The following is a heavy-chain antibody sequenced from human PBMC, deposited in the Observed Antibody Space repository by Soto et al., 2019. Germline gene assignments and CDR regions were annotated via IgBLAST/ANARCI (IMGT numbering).Heavy chain of an antibody. CDR1: GFTFNTFA. D-gene: IGHD2-15*01. J-gene: IGHJ4*02. CDR2: LSGSGSLS. V-gene: IGHV3-23*01. CDR3: ARDRGGALDY. Sequence: PGGSLRLSCAASGFTFNTFAMAWVRQAPGKGLEWVSALSGSGSLSYYADSVKGRFTISRDNSKNTMYLQMNNLRVDETAVYFCARDRGGALDYWGQGTLVTVSS.